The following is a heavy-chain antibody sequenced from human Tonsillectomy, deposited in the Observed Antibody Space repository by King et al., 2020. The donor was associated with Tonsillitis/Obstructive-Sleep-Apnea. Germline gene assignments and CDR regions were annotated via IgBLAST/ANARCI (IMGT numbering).Heavy chain of an antibody. CDR3: AKDIGPRYGSFTSCYWADNYYYYYMDV. CDR2: VSWNSGNI. V-gene: IGHV3-9*01. CDR1: GFIFDDYA. D-gene: IGHD2-2*01. Sequence: VQLVESGGGLVQPGRSLRLPCAASGFIFDDYAMHWVRQAPGKGLEWVSGVSWNSGNIVYADSVKGRFTISRDNAKNSLYLQMNSLRTEDTALYYCAKDIGPRYGSFTSCYWADNYYYYYMDVWGKGTTVTVSS. J-gene: IGHJ6*03.